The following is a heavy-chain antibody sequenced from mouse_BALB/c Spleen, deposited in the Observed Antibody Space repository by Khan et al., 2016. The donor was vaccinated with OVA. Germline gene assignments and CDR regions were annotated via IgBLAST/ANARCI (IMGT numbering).Heavy chain of an antibody. CDR2: INTNTGEP. CDR1: GYTFTNYG. Sequence: QIQLVQSGPELKKPGETVKISCKASGYTFTNYGLNWVKQAPGKGLQWMGWINTNTGEPTYAVDFKGRFAFSLETFARTAYLQINNLKNEDTATYFCARPPYFSDVMVYWGQGTSVTVSS. CDR3: ARPPYFSDVMVY. D-gene: IGHD2-10*01. J-gene: IGHJ4*01. V-gene: IGHV9-3-1*01.